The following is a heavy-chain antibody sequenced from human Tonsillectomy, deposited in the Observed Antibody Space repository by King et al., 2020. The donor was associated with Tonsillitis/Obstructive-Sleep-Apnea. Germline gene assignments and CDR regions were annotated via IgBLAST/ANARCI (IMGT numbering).Heavy chain of an antibody. V-gene: IGHV5-51*01. CDR3: ARHGSVDY. CDR2: IYPGDSDT. J-gene: IGHJ4*02. CDR1: GYSFTSYW. Sequence: DVQLVESGAEVKKPGESLKISCKGSGYSFTSYWIAWVRQMPGKGLEWMGIIYPGDSDTRYSPSFQGQVTISVDKSVSPAYVQWSSLKASDTAMYYCARHGSVDYWGQGTLVTVSS. D-gene: IGHD4-17*01.